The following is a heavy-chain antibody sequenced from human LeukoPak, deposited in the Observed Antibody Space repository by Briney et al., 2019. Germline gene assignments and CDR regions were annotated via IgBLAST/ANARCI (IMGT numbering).Heavy chain of an antibody. CDR1: GFTFSSYA. CDR2: ISGSGGST. Sequence: GGSLRLSCAASGFTFSSYAMSWVRQAPGKGLEWVSAISGSGGSTYYADSVKGRFTISRDNSKNTLYLQMNSLRAEDTAVYYCAKWQWELLLGGPFDYWGQGTLVTVSS. V-gene: IGHV3-23*01. D-gene: IGHD1-26*01. J-gene: IGHJ4*02. CDR3: AKWQWELLLGGPFDY.